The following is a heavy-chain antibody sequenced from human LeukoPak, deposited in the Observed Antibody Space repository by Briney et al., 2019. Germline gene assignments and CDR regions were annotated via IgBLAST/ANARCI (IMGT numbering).Heavy chain of an antibody. CDR3: ARPGYTAGYDI. J-gene: IGHJ3*02. Sequence: GGSLRLSCAASGFTFSSYAMNWIRQAPGKALEWVSAISGSANTYYADSVKGRFTISRDNSKNTLYLQMNSLRAEDTAVYYCARPGYTAGYDIWGQGRLVTVSS. V-gene: IGHV3-23*01. D-gene: IGHD3-9*01. CDR2: ISGSANT. CDR1: GFTFSSYA.